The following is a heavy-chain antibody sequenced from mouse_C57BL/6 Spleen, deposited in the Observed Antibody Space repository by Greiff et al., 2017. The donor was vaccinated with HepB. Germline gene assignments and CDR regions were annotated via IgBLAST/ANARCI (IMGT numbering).Heavy chain of an antibody. CDR3: ARTYYSNGDFDY. V-gene: IGHV1-61*01. Sequence: QVQLQQPGAELVRPGSSVKLSCKASGYTFTSYWMDWVKQRPGHGLEWIGNIYPSDSETHYNQKFKDKATLTVDKSSSTAYMQLSSLTSEDSAVYYCARTYYSNGDFDYWGQGTTLTVSS. CDR1: GYTFTSYW. J-gene: IGHJ2*01. D-gene: IGHD2-5*01. CDR2: IYPSDSET.